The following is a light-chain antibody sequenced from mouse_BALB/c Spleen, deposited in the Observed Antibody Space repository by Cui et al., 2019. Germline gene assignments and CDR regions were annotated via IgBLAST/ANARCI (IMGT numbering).Light chain of an antibody. J-gene: IGKJ5*01. CDR2: YAA. Sequence: DILLTHSPDILSVSPGERVSFSCRASQSIGTSINRYQQRTNGSPRLLIKYAAESISGIPSRFSGSGSGTDFTLSINSVESEDIADYYCQQSNSWPLTFGAGTKLELK. CDR1: QSIGTS. V-gene: IGKV5-48*01. CDR3: QQSNSWPLT.